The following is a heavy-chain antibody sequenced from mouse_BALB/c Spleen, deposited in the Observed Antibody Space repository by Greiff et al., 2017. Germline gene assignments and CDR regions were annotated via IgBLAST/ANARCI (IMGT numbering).Heavy chain of an antibody. Sequence: EVQRVESGGGLVKPGGSLKLSCAASGFAFSSYDMSWVRQTPEKRLEWVAYISSGGGSTYYPDTVKGRFTISRDNAKNTLYLQMSSLKSEDTAMYYCARRGYYGNYNYWGQGTTLTVSS. CDR2: ISSGGGST. J-gene: IGHJ2*01. D-gene: IGHD2-1*01. V-gene: IGHV5-12-1*01. CDR1: GFAFSSYD. CDR3: ARRGYYGNYNY.